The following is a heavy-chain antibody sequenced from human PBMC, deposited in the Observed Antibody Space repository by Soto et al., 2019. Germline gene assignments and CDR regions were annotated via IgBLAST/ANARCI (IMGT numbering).Heavy chain of an antibody. D-gene: IGHD1-7*01. CDR2: ISGDGSST. CDR3: ARSLPGTYGAFDL. J-gene: IGHJ3*01. CDR1: EFTFRSYW. Sequence: GGSLRLSCAASEFTFRSYWMHWVRQSPGKGLVWVSRISGDGSSTTYADAVRGRFTISRDNAKNTVYLQMDSLRAEDTAVYYCARSLPGTYGAFDLWGQGTMVTVSS. V-gene: IGHV3-74*01.